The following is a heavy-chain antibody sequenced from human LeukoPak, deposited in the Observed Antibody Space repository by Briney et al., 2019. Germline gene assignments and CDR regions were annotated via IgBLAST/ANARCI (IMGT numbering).Heavy chain of an antibody. Sequence: SLRLSCAASGFTFSDYYMSWIRQAPGKGLEWVSYISSSSTYTNYADSVKGRFTISRDNAKNTLYLQMNSLRAEDTAVYYCVRDPGYYDSSGFHPFDYWGQGTLVTVSS. J-gene: IGHJ4*02. D-gene: IGHD3-22*01. V-gene: IGHV3-11*06. CDR1: GFTFSDYY. CDR3: VRDPGYYDSSGFHPFDY. CDR2: ISSSSTYT.